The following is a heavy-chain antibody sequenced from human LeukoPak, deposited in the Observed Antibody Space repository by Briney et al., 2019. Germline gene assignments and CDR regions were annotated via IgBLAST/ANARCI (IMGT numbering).Heavy chain of an antibody. J-gene: IGHJ5*02. CDR1: GGSISSGGYY. D-gene: IGHD1-7*01. CDR3: ARAHNWNYYP. V-gene: IGHV4-31*03. Sequence: SETLSLTCTVSGGSISSGGYYWGWIRQHPGKGLEWIGYIYYSGSTYYNPSLKSRVTISVDTSKNQFSLKLSSVTAADTAVYYCARAHNWNYYPWGQGTLVTVSS. CDR2: IYYSGST.